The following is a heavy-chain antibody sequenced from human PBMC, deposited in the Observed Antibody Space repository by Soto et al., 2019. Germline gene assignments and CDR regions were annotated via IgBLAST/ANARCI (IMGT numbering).Heavy chain of an antibody. CDR1: GFTVSSNY. D-gene: IGHD5-12*01. CDR3: ARGRVRGGYDSYYFDY. J-gene: IGHJ4*02. CDR2: IYSGGST. V-gene: IGHV3-66*01. Sequence: GGSLRLSCAASGFTVSSNYMSWVRQAPGKGLEWVSVIYSGGSTNYADSVKGRFTISRDNSKNTLYLQMNSLSAEDTAVYYCARGRVRGGYDSYYFDYWGQGTLVTVSS.